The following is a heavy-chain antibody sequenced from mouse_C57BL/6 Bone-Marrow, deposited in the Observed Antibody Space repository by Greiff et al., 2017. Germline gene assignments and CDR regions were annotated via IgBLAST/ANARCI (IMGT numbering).Heavy chain of an antibody. CDR1: GYTFTSSW. J-gene: IGHJ2*01. Sequence: VQLQQPGAELVRPGTSVKLSCKASGYTFTSSWMHWVKQRPGQGLEWIGVIDPSDSYTNYNQKFKGKATLTVDTSSSTAYMQLSSLTSEDSAVYYCAKTFSDYWGQGTTLTVSS. CDR2: IDPSDSYT. V-gene: IGHV1-59*01. CDR3: AKTFSDY.